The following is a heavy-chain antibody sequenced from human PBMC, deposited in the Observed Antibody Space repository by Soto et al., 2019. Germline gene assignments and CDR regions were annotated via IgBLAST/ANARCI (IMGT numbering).Heavy chain of an antibody. CDR1: GFVFSDYA. CDR2: ISAGGSDT. CDR3: AIVPSWCGSSSCYTEGFDS. J-gene: IGHJ4*02. Sequence: EVQLLDSGGGWVQPGGSLRLSCVASGFVFSDYAMSWVRQAPGKGLEWVSAISAGGSDTYYADSVKGRFTVSRVNSKNTLYLQMNTLRAEDTAIYYCAIVPSWCGSSSCYTEGFDSWGQGPLVTVSS. D-gene: IGHD2-2*01. V-gene: IGHV3-23*01.